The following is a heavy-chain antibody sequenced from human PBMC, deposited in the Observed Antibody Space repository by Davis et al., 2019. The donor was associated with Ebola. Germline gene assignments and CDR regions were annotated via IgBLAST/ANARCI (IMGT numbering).Heavy chain of an antibody. CDR3: ARDYPHDHA. D-gene: IGHD1-1*01. V-gene: IGHV3-48*03. CDR2: ISSSGSTI. J-gene: IGHJ4*02. Sequence: GESLKISCAASGFSFSSYWMHWVRQAPGKGLEWVSYISSSGSTIYYADSVKGRFTISRDNAKNSLYLQMNSLRAEDTAVYYCARDYPHDHAWGQGTLVTVSS. CDR1: GFSFSSYW.